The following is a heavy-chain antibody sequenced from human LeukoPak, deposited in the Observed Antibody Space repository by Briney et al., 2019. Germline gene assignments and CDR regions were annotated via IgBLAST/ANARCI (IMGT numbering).Heavy chain of an antibody. V-gene: IGHV3-48*03. J-gene: IGHJ6*03. CDR3: AGDYSSSWYSEGYMDV. CDR2: ISSSGSTI. CDR1: GFTFSSYE. D-gene: IGHD6-13*01. Sequence: GGSLRLSCAASGFTFSSYEMNWVRQAPGKGLEWVSYISSSGSTIYYADSVKGRFTISRDNAKNSLYLQMNSLRAEDTAVYYCAGDYSSSWYSEGYMDVWGKGTTVTISS.